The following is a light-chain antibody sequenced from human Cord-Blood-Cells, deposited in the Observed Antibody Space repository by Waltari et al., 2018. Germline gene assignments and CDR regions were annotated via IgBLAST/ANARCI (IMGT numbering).Light chain of an antibody. V-gene: IGLV3-21*04. CDR3: QVWDSSSDHRV. J-gene: IGLJ3*02. CDR1: KIGRKS. Sequence: SYVLTQPPSVSVAPGKTARITRGGNKIGRKSVHWYQQKPGQALVLVIYYESDRPSGIPERFSGSNSGNTATLTISRVEAGDEADYYCQVWDSSSDHRVFGGGTKLTVL. CDR2: YES.